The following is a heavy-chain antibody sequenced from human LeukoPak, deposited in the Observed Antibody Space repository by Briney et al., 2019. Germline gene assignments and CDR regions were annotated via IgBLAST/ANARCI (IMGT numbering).Heavy chain of an antibody. J-gene: IGHJ6*03. D-gene: IGHD2-15*01. CDR2: INSDGSST. Sequence: PSETLSLTCTVSGGSISGYYWTWVRQAPGKGLVWVSRINSDGSSTSYADSVKGRFTISRDNAKNTLYLQLNSLRAEDTAVYYCARGGFCSGGSCPVDYYYYMDVWGKGTTVTVSS. V-gene: IGHV3-74*01. CDR1: GGSISGYY. CDR3: ARGGFCSGGSCPVDYYYYMDV.